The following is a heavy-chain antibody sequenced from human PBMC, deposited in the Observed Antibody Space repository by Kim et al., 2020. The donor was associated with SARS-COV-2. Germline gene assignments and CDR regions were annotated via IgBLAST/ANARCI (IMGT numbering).Heavy chain of an antibody. CDR3: ARIGYCSSTSCYRYFQH. V-gene: IGHV4-39*01. D-gene: IGHD2-2*01. J-gene: IGHJ1*01. Sequence: SETLSLTCTVSGGSISSSSYYWGWIRQPPGNGLEWIGSIYYSGSTYYNPSLKSRVTISVDTSKNQFSLKLSSVTAADTAVYYCARIGYCSSTSCYRYFQHWGQGTLVTVSS. CDR2: IYYSGST. CDR1: GGSISSSSYY.